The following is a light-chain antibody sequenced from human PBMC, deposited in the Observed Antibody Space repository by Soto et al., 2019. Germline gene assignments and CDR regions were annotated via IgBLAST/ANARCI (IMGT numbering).Light chain of an antibody. V-gene: IGLV2-14*01. Sequence: QSALTQPASVSGSPGLSVTISCTGTRSDVGAYNYVSWYQPYPGRAPKLIIYEVTNRPSGVSDRFSGSKSGNTASLTISRLQAEDEADYYCCSYTSRPSGVFGGGTKLTVL. J-gene: IGLJ3*02. CDR3: CSYTSRPSGV. CDR2: EVT. CDR1: RSDVGAYNY.